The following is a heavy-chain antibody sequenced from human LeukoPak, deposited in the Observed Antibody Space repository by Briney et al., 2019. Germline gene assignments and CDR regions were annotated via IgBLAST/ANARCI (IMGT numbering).Heavy chain of an antibody. Sequence: SETLSLTCAVYGGPFSGYYWNWIRQSLGKGLEWIGEINHSGSTNYNPSLKSRVTISVDTSKNQFSLKLSSVTAADTAVYYCARGRATYDFWSGYLFDYWGQGTLVTVSS. CDR3: ARGRATYDFWSGYLFDY. V-gene: IGHV4-34*01. J-gene: IGHJ4*02. CDR2: INHSGST. D-gene: IGHD3-3*01. CDR1: GGPFSGYY.